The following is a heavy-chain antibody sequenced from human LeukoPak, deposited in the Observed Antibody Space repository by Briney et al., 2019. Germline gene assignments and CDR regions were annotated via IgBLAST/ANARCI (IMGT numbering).Heavy chain of an antibody. CDR2: ISYDGSNK. Sequence: GSLRLSCAASGFTSSSYAMHWVRQAPGKGLEWVAVISYDGSNKYYADSVKGRFTISRDNSKNTLYLQMNSLRAEDTAVYYCARDGEDYGTLSYWGQGTLVTVSS. D-gene: IGHD3-16*01. CDR3: ARDGEDYGTLSY. J-gene: IGHJ4*02. CDR1: GFTSSSYA. V-gene: IGHV3-30-3*01.